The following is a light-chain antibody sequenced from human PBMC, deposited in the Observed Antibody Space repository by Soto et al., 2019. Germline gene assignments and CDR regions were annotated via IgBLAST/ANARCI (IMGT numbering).Light chain of an antibody. CDR1: QSVSNNY. CDR2: ATS. J-gene: IGKJ5*01. Sequence: EIVLTHAPGTLSCSGGEIATLSCRARQSVSNNYLAWYQQKPGQAPRLLVYATSSRATGIPDRFSGSGSWTDFTLTISRLEPEDLAVYYCQQYLGSPGITFGQGTRLEIK. CDR3: QQYLGSPGIT. V-gene: IGKV3-20*01.